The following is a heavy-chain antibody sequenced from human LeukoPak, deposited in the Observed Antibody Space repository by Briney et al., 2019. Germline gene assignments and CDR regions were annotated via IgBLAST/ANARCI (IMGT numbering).Heavy chain of an antibody. V-gene: IGHV4-59*01. Sequence: SETLSLTCTVSGGSISSYYWSWIRQPPGKGLEWIGYIYYSGSTNYNPSLKSRVTISVGTSKNQFSLKLSSVTAADTAVYYCARDQLRSGWYGAFDYWGQGTLVTVSS. CDR2: IYYSGST. CDR3: ARDQLRSGWYGAFDY. D-gene: IGHD6-19*01. J-gene: IGHJ4*02. CDR1: GGSISSYY.